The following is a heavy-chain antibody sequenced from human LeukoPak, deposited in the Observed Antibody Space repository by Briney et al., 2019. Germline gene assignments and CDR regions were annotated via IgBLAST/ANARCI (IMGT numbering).Heavy chain of an antibody. CDR2: INPSGGST. Sequence: GASVKVSCKASGYTFTTYYIHWVRQAPGQGLEWMGIINPSGGSTTYAQKFQGRNTMTRDTSTSTVYMELSSLRSEDTAVYYCALSIPATGYYFDYWGQGTLVTVSP. J-gene: IGHJ4*02. CDR1: GYTFTTYY. V-gene: IGHV1-46*01. D-gene: IGHD6-13*01. CDR3: ALSIPATGYYFDY.